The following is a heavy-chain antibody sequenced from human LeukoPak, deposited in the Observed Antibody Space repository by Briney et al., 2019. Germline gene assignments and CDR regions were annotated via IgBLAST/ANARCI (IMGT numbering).Heavy chain of an antibody. J-gene: IGHJ3*02. D-gene: IGHD4-17*01. V-gene: IGHV3-7*01. CDR3: VRVFRDYVEAFDI. CDR2: ANQGGSQK. CDR1: GFTFSSYA. Sequence: GGSLRLSCAASGFTFSSYAMSWVRQAPGKGLEWVANANQGGSQKDYVDFVKGRISISRDNAKSSLYLQMNSLRAEDTAVYYCVRVFRDYVEAFDIWGQGTLVTVSS.